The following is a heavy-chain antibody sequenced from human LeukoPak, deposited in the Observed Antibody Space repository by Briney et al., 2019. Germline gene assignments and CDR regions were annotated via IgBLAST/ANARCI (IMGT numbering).Heavy chain of an antibody. Sequence: SETLSLTCTVSGGSISSGGYYWSWIRQYPGKGLEWIGYIYYSGSTYYNPSLKSRVTISVDTSKNQFSLKLSSVTAADTAVYYCARGSYYDSSGYYSFDPWGQGTLVTVSS. CDR1: GGSISSGGYY. D-gene: IGHD3-22*01. J-gene: IGHJ5*02. V-gene: IGHV4-31*03. CDR3: ARGSYYDSSGYYSFDP. CDR2: IYYSGST.